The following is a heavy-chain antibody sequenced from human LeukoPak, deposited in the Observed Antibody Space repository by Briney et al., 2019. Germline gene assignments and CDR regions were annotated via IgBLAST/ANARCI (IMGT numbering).Heavy chain of an antibody. CDR2: IYYSGST. J-gene: IGHJ5*02. Sequence: SETLSLTCTVSGGSTSSSSYYWGWIRQPPGKGLEWIGSIYYSGSTYYNPSLKSRVTISVDTPKKQFSLKLSPVTAADTAVYYCASVARAYDSSGYYYVRWLDPWGQGTLVTVSS. D-gene: IGHD3-22*01. CDR3: ASVARAYDSSGYYYVRWLDP. V-gene: IGHV4-39*07. CDR1: GGSTSSSSYY.